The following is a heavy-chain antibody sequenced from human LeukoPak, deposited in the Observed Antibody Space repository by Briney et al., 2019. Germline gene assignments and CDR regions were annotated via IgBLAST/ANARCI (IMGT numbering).Heavy chain of an antibody. J-gene: IGHJ4*02. CDR3: ARDGQYYYDSSGYQNLY. V-gene: IGHV1-69*04. D-gene: IGHD3-22*01. CDR1: GGTFSSYA. CDR2: IIPILGIA. Sequence: ASVKVSCKASGGTFSSYAISWVRQAPGQGLEWMGRIIPILGIANYAQKFQGRVTITADKSTSTAYMELSSLRSEDTAVYYCARDGQYYYDSSGYQNLYWGQGTLVTVSS.